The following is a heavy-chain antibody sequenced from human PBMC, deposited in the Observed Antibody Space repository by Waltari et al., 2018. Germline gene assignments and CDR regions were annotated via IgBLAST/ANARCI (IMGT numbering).Heavy chain of an antibody. Sequence: QESGPGLVKPSGTLSLTCAVSGGSISSSNWWSWVRQPPGKALEWLALIYWNDDKRYSPSLKSRLTITKDTSKNQVVLTMTNMDPVDTATYYCAHDSGYAVFDYWGQGTLVTVSS. CDR3: AHDSGYAVFDY. V-gene: IGHV2-5*08. J-gene: IGHJ4*02. CDR2: IYWNDDK. D-gene: IGHD5-12*01. CDR1: GGSISSSNW.